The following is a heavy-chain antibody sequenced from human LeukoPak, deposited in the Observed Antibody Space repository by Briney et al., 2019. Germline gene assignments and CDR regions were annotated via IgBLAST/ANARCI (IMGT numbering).Heavy chain of an antibody. D-gene: IGHD2-2*01. CDR1: GFTVSSNY. V-gene: IGHV3-53*01. CDR3: ARDTRTSYCSSTSCSSYYYYYYMDV. J-gene: IGHJ6*03. CDR2: IYSGGST. Sequence: GGSLRLSCAASGFTVSSNYMSWVRQAPGKGLEWVSVIYSGGSTYYADSVKGRFTISRDNSKNTLYLQMNSLRAEDTAVYYCARDTRTSYCSSTSCSSYYYYYYMDVWGKGTTVTVSS.